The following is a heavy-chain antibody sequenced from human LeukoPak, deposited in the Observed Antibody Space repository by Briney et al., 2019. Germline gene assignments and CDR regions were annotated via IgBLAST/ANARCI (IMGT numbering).Heavy chain of an antibody. CDR1: GGSISSYY. CDR3: ARGRYNYYDSSGYYIFDY. V-gene: IGHV4-59*01. D-gene: IGHD3-22*01. J-gene: IGHJ4*02. CDR2: IYYSGST. Sequence: SETLSLTCTVSGGSISSYYWSWIRQPPGKGLEWIGYIYYSGSTNYNPSLKSRVTISVDTSKNQFSLKLSSVTAADTAVYYCARGRYNYYDSSGYYIFDYWGQGTLVTVSS.